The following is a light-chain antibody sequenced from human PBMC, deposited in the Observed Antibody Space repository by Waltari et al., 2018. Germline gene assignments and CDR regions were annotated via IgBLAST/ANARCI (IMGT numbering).Light chain of an antibody. J-gene: IGLJ2*01. V-gene: IGLV1-47*01. CDR2: RNN. CDR3: ASWDGSLGGVI. Sequence: QSVLSQPPSASGSPGQRVTIACSGSNYTIGNNFVYWYHKLPGTAPKLLLYRNNQRPSGVPDRFSGSKSGTSASLAISGLRSEDEADYYCASWDGSLGGVIFGGGTKLTVL. CDR1: NYTIGNNF.